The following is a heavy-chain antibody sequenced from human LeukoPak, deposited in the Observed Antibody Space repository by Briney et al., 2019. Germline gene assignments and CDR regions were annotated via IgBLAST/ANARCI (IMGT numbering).Heavy chain of an antibody. J-gene: IGHJ4*02. CDR1: GFTLTNYW. CDR3: ARRAYSGSYPSYFDY. CDR2: IKQDGSEV. D-gene: IGHD1-26*01. V-gene: IGHV3-7*01. Sequence: GGSLRLSCAASGFTLTNYWMTWVRQAPGKGLEWVGHIKQDGSEVHYVDSVQGRFTISRDNTNSSLYLQMNTLRAEDTAVYYCARRAYSGSYPSYFDYWGQGTLVTVSS.